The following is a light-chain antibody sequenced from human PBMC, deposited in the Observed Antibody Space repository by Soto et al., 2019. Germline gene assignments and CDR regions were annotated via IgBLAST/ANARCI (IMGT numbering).Light chain of an antibody. CDR1: QTISKW. CDR3: QKQNHY. V-gene: IGKV1-5*01. J-gene: IGKJ3*01. CDR2: DVS. Sequence: DIPMTQSPSTLSASVGDRVTITCRASQTISKWLAWYQQKPGKAPKLLIYDVSSLESGVPSRVSGSGSGTEFTLTISSLQPDDFATYYCQKQNHYFGPGTKVDIK.